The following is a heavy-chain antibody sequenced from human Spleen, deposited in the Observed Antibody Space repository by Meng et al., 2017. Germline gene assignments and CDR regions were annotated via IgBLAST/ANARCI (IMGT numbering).Heavy chain of an antibody. CDR1: GDSISNTNW. V-gene: IGHV4-4*02. Sequence: QVQLQESGPGLVKPSGTLSLTGAVSGDSISNTNWWTWVRRPPGKGLEWIGEIYPSGTTDFNPSLKSRVTISVDRANNQFSLKLSSVTAADTAVYYCAGGSLTVTTENINYWGQGTLVTVSS. J-gene: IGHJ4*02. CDR2: IYPSGTT. D-gene: IGHD4-17*01. CDR3: AGGSLTVTTENINY.